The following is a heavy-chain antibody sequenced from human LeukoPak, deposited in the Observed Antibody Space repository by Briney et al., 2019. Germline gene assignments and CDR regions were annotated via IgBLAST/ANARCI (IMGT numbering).Heavy chain of an antibody. CDR2: IPYDGSNK. CDR1: GFTFSSYA. CDR3: ARDEGFRSSSWPDSLGAPFDY. V-gene: IGHV3-30-3*01. Sequence: GGSLRLSCAASGFTFSSYAMHWVRQAPGKALEWVAVIPYDGSNKYYADSVKGRFTISRDNSKNTLYLQMNSLRAEDTAVYYCARDEGFRSSSWPDSLGAPFDYWSQGTLVTVSS. J-gene: IGHJ4*02. D-gene: IGHD6-13*01.